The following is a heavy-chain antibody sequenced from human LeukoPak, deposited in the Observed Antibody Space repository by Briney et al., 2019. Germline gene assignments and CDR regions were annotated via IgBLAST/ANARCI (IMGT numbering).Heavy chain of an antibody. CDR2: IRYDGSYQ. D-gene: IGHD1-26*01. CDR3: AKPSGSGFDH. J-gene: IGHJ4*02. V-gene: IGHV3-30*02. CDR1: GFSFSTHD. Sequence: QSGGSLRLSCGASGFSFSTHDMHWVRQAPGKGLEWVAFIRYDGSYQYYVDSVKGRFTISRDNSKNTVSLQMNSLRPEDTALYYCAKPSGSGFDHWGQGTLVTVSS.